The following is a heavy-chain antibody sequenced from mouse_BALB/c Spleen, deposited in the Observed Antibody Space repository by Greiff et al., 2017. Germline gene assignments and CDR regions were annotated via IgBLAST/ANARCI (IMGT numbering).Heavy chain of an antibody. Sequence: EVKLVESGAELVKPGASVKLSCTASGFNIKDTYMHWVKQRPEQGLEWIGRIDPANGNTKYDPKFQGKATITADTSSNTAYLQLSSLTSEDTAVYYCASYGNYWFAYWGQGTLVTVSA. V-gene: IGHV14-3*02. CDR2: IDPANGNT. D-gene: IGHD2-1*01. CDR3: ASYGNYWFAY. CDR1: GFNIKDTY. J-gene: IGHJ3*01.